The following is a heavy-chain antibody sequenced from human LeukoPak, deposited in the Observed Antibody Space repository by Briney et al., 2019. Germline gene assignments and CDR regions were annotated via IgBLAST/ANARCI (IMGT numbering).Heavy chain of an antibody. D-gene: IGHD5-24*01. CDR1: GFTLRSYS. J-gene: IGHJ3*02. Sequence: GGSLRLSCAASGFTLRSYSMSWVRQAPGKGLEWVSSINWGSNHIYYADAVQGRFTISRDNAKNTLYLQMNSLRVEGTAIYYCARSRDGYNSERAFDMWGQGTMVTVSS. CDR3: ARSRDGYNSERAFDM. CDR2: INWGSNHI. V-gene: IGHV3-21*01.